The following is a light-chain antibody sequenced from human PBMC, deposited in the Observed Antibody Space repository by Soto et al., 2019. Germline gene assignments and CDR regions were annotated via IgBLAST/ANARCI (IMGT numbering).Light chain of an antibody. CDR3: QQYDVPLFT. J-gene: IGKJ2*01. V-gene: IGKV3-20*01. CDR1: QSVRSSY. Sequence: EIVLTQSPGTLSLSPGERATLSCRASQSVRSSYLAWYQHIPGQPPRLLVYGVSARATGVPDRFSGSGSGTDFTLTISRLESEDFAVYYCQQYDVPLFTFGQGTKLEIK. CDR2: GVS.